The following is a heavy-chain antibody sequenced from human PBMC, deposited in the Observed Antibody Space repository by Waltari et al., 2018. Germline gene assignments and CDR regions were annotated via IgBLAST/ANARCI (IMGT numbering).Heavy chain of an antibody. Sequence: EVQLVESGGGLVKPGGSLRLSCAASGFPFSRYSMNWVRQAPGKGLEWVSYISSSSSYIYYADSVKGRFTISRDNAKNSLYLQMNSLRAEDTAVYYCARGRYNWNPNWGQGTLVTVSS. CDR2: ISSSSSYI. CDR3: ARGRYNWNPN. J-gene: IGHJ4*02. CDR1: GFPFSRYS. V-gene: IGHV3-21*01. D-gene: IGHD1-20*01.